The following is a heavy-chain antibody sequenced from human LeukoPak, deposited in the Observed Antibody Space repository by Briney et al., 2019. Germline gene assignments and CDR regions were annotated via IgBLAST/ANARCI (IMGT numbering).Heavy chain of an antibody. V-gene: IGHV3-23*01. CDR1: GFTFSSYA. CDR2: ISGSGGST. CDR3: ANLRLAAAGYYFDY. D-gene: IGHD6-13*01. Sequence: GGSLRLSCAASGFTFSSYAMSWVRQAPGKGLEWVSAISGSGGSTYYADSVKGRFTISRDNSKNTLYPQMNSLRAEDTAVYYCANLRLAAAGYYFDYWGQGTLVTVSS. J-gene: IGHJ4*02.